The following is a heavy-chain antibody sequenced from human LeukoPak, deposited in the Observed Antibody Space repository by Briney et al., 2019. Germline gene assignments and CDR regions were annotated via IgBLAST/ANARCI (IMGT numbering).Heavy chain of an antibody. CDR1: GFTFSDYY. V-gene: IGHV3-11*01. Sequence: GGSLRLSCAASGFTFSDYYMSWIRQAPGKGLEWVSYISSSGSTIYYADSVKGRFTISRDNAKNSLYLQMNSLRAEDTAVYYCARARLCSGGSCKRAYNWFDPWGQGTLVTVSS. CDR2: ISSSGSTI. CDR3: ARARLCSGGSCKRAYNWFDP. J-gene: IGHJ5*02. D-gene: IGHD2-15*01.